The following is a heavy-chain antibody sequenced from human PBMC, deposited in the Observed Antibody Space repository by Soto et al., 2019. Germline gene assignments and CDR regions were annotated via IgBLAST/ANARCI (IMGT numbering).Heavy chain of an antibody. Sequence: SVKVSCKASGGTFSSYAISWVRQAPGQGLEWMGGIIPIFGTANYAQKFQGRVTITADESTSTAYMELSSLRSEDTAVYYCARVYDFWSGDYYYYGMDVWGQGTTVTVSS. D-gene: IGHD3-3*01. CDR2: IIPIFGTA. CDR1: GGTFSSYA. J-gene: IGHJ6*02. V-gene: IGHV1-69*13. CDR3: ARVYDFWSGDYYYYGMDV.